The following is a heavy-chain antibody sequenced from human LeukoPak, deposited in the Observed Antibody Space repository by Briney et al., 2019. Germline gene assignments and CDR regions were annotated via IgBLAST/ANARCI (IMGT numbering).Heavy chain of an antibody. J-gene: IGHJ6*02. CDR1: GFTFSSYA. CDR2: ISSSSSYI. CDR3: ARDLAGDYGMDV. D-gene: IGHD3-16*01. Sequence: PGGSLRLSCAASGFTFSSYALSWVRQAPGKGLEWVSSISSSSSYIYYADSVKGRFTISRDNAKNSLYLQMNSLRAEDTAVYYCARDLAGDYGMDVWGQGTTVTVSS. V-gene: IGHV3-21*01.